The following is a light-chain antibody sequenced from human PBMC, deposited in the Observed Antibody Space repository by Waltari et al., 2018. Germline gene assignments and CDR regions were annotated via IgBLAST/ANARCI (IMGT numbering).Light chain of an antibody. CDR1: QSIPNY. CDR3: QHRSTLPPT. Sequence: EIVLTQSPATLSLSPGERATLPCRASQSIPNYLAWYHQKPGQAPSPLIYDSINRATGIPSRFSGGGSGTDFTLTITSLEPEDFAFYYCQHRSTLPPTVGGGTNVVL. CDR2: DSI. V-gene: IGKV3-11*01. J-gene: IGKJ4*01.